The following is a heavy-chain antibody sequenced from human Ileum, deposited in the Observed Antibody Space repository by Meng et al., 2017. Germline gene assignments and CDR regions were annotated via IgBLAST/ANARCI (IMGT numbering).Heavy chain of an antibody. D-gene: IGHD5-18*01. V-gene: IGHV3-11*01. Sequence: QVELGDSGGGFVEHGGSLRLSCAAYGFRFSDYYMNWIRQAPGKGLEWISYISSGGSVVYYADSVKGRFTISRDNAENSLYLQMNNLRAEDTAVYYCAREGFKDRGFSYDTWGQGTLVTVSS. J-gene: IGHJ4*02. CDR2: ISSGGSVV. CDR3: AREGFKDRGFSYDT. CDR1: GFRFSDYY.